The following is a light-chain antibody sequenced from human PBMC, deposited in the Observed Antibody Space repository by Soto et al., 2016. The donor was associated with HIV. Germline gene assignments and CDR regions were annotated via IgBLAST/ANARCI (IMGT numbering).Light chain of an antibody. CDR1: QSISTY. Sequence: DIQMTQSPSSLSLSIGGRVSITCRASQSISTYLHWYQQKPGRAPKLLIYDASSLQSGVPSRFSGRGSGTDFTLTISDLQHEDLATYYCQQSSRTPRTFGQGTKAEI. J-gene: IGKJ1*01. CDR2: DAS. V-gene: IGKV1-39*01. CDR3: QQSSRTPRT.